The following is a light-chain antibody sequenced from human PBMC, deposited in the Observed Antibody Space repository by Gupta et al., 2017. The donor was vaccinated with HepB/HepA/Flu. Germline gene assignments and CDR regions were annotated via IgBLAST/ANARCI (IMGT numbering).Light chain of an antibody. CDR3: SSNSCSSTWV. V-gene: IGLV2-14*03. Sequence: SALSQPAPASGSPRQSLTISCTVTISDVGGYNYIYWYQQHPCKAHKLMIYDVSNRPAGVSVRFSVSKSGNTASLTISGLRVEDEADYYCSSNSCSSTWVFGGGTKVTVL. CDR2: DVS. CDR1: ISDVGGYNY. J-gene: IGLJ3*02.